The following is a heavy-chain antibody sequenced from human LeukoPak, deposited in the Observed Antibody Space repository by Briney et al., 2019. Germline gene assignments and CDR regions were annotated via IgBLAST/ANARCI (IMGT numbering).Heavy chain of an antibody. J-gene: IGHJ4*02. D-gene: IGHD3-10*01. Sequence: GGSLRLSCAASGFTFSNAWMSWVRQAPGKGLEWVGFIRSKAYGGTTENAASVKGRFTIPRDDSKSIAYLQMNSLKTEDTAVYYCTRDLLAGDYSGSGNLGYWGQGTLVTVSS. CDR2: IRSKAYGGTT. CDR1: GFTFSNAW. CDR3: TRDLLAGDYSGSGNLGY. V-gene: IGHV3-49*04.